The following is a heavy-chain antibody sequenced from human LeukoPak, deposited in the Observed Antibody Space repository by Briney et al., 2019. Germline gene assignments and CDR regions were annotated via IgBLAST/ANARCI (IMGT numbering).Heavy chain of an antibody. CDR1: GFTFDDYG. V-gene: IGHV3-23*01. Sequence: GGSLRLSCAASGFTFDDYGMSWVRQAPGKGLEWVSAISGSGGSTYYADSVKGRFTISRDNSKNTLYLQMNSLRAEDTAVYYCAKDHSSSWYSYYYYYYGMDVWGQGTTVTVSS. CDR2: ISGSGGST. D-gene: IGHD6-13*01. CDR3: AKDHSSSWYSYYYYYYGMDV. J-gene: IGHJ6*02.